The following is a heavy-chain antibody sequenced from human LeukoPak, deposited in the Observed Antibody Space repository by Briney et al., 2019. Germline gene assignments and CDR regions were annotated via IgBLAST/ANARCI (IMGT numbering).Heavy chain of an antibody. CDR3: ARGPKYYDSSGYYYVGDDY. CDR2: INHSRST. J-gene: IGHJ4*02. D-gene: IGHD3-22*01. Sequence: PSETLSLTCAVYGGSFSGYYWSWIRKPPGKGLEWIGEINHSRSTNYNPSLKSRVTISVDTSKNQFSLKLSSVTAADTAVYYCARGPKYYDSSGYYYVGDDYWGQGTLVTVSS. CDR1: GGSFSGYY. V-gene: IGHV4-34*01.